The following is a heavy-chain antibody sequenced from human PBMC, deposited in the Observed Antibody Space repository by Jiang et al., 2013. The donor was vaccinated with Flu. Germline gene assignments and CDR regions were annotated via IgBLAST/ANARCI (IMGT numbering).Heavy chain of an antibody. D-gene: IGHD3-22*01. Sequence: QSGSELKKPGASVKVSCKASGYTFTSYAMNWVRQAPGQGLEWMGWINTNTGNPTYAQGFTGRFVFSLDTSVSTAYLQISSLKAEDTAVYYCASEIKDRITMIVGRGDDAFDIWGQGTMVTVSS. J-gene: IGHJ3*02. CDR1: GYTFTSYA. CDR2: INTNTGNP. CDR3: ASEIKDRITMIVGRGDDAFDI. V-gene: IGHV7-4-1*02.